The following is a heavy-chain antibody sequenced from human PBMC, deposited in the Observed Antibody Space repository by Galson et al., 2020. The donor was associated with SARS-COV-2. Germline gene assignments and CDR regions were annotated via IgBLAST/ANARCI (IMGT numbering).Heavy chain of an antibody. CDR1: GLSVTNSY. Sequence: GESLKISCEASGLSVTNSYMNWVRLTPGRGLEWVSIIFGDDSTYYADSVKGRFTVSRDNSKNTLYLQMNSLRVEDTAVYYCARAWGYYFDSRWDYWGQGTLVTVSS. CDR2: IFGDDST. D-gene: IGHD3-22*01. J-gene: IGHJ4*02. V-gene: IGHV3-53*01. CDR3: ARAWGYYFDSRWDY.